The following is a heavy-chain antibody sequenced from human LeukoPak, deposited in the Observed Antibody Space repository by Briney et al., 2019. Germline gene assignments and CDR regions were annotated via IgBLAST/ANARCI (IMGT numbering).Heavy chain of an antibody. CDR2: IKQDGSEK. J-gene: IGHJ4*02. D-gene: IGHD6-13*01. V-gene: IGHV3-7*01. Sequence: PGGSLRLSCAASGFTFSSCWMSWVRQAPGKGLEWVANIKQDGSEKYYGDSVKGRFTISRDNAKNSLYLQMNSLRAEDTAVYYCARDPTAAGCFDYWGQGTLVTVSS. CDR1: GFTFSSCW. CDR3: ARDPTAAGCFDY.